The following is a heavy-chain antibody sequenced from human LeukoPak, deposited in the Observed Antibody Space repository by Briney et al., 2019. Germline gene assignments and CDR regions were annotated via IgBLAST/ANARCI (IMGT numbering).Heavy chain of an antibody. D-gene: IGHD6-13*01. CDR1: GGTFSSYA. CDR2: IIPILGIA. Sequence: ASVKVSCKASGGTFSSYAISWVRQAPGQGLEWMGRIIPILGIANYAQKFQGRVTITADKSMSTAYMELSSVRSEDTAVYYCATNGYSSSWNHGDFQHWGQGTLVTVSS. V-gene: IGHV1-69*04. J-gene: IGHJ1*01. CDR3: ATNGYSSSWNHGDFQH.